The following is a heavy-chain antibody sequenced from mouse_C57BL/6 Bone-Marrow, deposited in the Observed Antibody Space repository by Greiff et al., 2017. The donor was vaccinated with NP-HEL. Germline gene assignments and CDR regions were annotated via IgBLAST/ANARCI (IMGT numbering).Heavy chain of an antibody. Sequence: EVKLQESGGGLVKPGGSLKLSCAASGFTFSDYGMHWVRQAPEKGLEWVAYISSGSSTIYYADTVKGRFTISRDNAKNTLFLQMTSLRSEDTAMYYCASSLRYYFDYWGQGTTLTVSS. D-gene: IGHD6-2*01. J-gene: IGHJ2*01. CDR3: ASSLRYYFDY. CDR1: GFTFSDYG. V-gene: IGHV5-17*01. CDR2: ISSGSSTI.